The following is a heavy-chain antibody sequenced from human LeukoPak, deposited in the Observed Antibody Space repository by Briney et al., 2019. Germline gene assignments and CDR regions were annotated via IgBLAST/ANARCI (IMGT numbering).Heavy chain of an antibody. CDR1: GFTFSTYS. CDR3: AKDVVPDSGWDLDH. Sequence: PGGSLRLSCAASGFTFSTYSMTWVRQAPGKGLEWVSSIYGSGERTFYADSVRGRLTVSRDNSKNTLYLEMNSLRAEDTAVYFCAKDVVPDSGWDLDHWGQGTLVTVSS. D-gene: IGHD6-19*01. CDR2: IYGSGERT. J-gene: IGHJ4*02. V-gene: IGHV3-23*01.